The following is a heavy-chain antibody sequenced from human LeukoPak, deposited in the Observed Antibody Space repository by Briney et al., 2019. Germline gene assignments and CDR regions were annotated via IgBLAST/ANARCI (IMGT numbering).Heavy chain of an antibody. J-gene: IGHJ4*02. Sequence: QSGGSLRLSCAASGFTVSSNCMSWVRQAPDKGLEWVSVIYSGGSTYYADSVKGRFTISRDNSKNTLYLQMNSLRAEDTAVYYCARDTSSYGYFDYWGQGTLVTVSS. CDR2: IYSGGST. D-gene: IGHD5-18*01. V-gene: IGHV3-53*01. CDR1: GFTVSSNC. CDR3: ARDTSSYGYFDY.